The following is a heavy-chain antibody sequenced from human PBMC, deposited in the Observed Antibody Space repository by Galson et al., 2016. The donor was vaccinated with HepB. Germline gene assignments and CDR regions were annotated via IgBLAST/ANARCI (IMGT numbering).Heavy chain of an antibody. CDR3: AKDAYSRGDY. CDR1: GFSFSNCW. J-gene: IGHJ4*02. CDR2: IKYDGTEN. Sequence: SLRLSCAASGFSFSNCWMSWVRQAPGKGLEWVANIKYDGTENNYVGSVKGRFTISRDNAKNSLYLQMNSLRVEDTAMYYCAKDAYSRGDYWGQGTLVTVSS. V-gene: IGHV3-7*05. D-gene: IGHD6-13*01.